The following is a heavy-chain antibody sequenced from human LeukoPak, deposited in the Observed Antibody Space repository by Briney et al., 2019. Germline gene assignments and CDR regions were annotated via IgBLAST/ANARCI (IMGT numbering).Heavy chain of an antibody. CDR2: ISSSSSYI. V-gene: IGHV3-21*01. J-gene: IGHJ3*01. D-gene: IGHD3-22*01. Sequence: KPGGSLRLSCAASGFTFSSYSMNWVRQAPGKGREWVSSISSSSSYIYYADSVKGRFTISRDNAKNSLYLQMNSLRAEDTAVYYCARDHDTHAFDLWGQGTMVTVSS. CDR1: GFTFSSYS. CDR3: ARDHDTHAFDL.